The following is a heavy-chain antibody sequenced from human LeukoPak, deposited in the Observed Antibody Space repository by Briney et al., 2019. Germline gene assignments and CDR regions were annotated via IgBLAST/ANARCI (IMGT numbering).Heavy chain of an antibody. J-gene: IGHJ3*02. CDR2: INPNSGGT. V-gene: IGHV1-2*02. D-gene: IGHD2-8*01. CDR3: ARPPPVTNDAFDI. Sequence: ASVKVSCKASGYTFTGYYMHWVRQAPGQGLEWMGWINPNSGGTNYAQKFQGRVTMTRDTSISTAYMELSRLRSDDTAVYYCARPPPVTNDAFDIWGQGTMVTVSS. CDR1: GYTFTGYY.